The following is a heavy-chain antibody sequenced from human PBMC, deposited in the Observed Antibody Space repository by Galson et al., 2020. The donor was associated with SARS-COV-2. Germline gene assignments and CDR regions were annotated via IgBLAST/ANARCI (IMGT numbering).Heavy chain of an antibody. V-gene: IGHV4-59*01. D-gene: IGHD6-19*01. CDR3: ARGIWYSSGWYGEWYFDL. J-gene: IGHJ2*01. CDR1: GGSISSDY. Sequence: ASETLSLTCTVSGGSISSDYWTWMRQPPGKGLEWIGYLYYTGSPKGGTTYNPPSKSQSTISVDTSKNHFSLRLNSVTAADTAVYYCARGIWYSSGWYGEWYFDLWGRGTQVTVSS. CDR2: LYYTGSPKGGT.